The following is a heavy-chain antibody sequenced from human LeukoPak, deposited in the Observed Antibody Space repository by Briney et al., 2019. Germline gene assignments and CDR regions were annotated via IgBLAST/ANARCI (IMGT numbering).Heavy chain of an antibody. V-gene: IGHV4-34*01. CDR2: INHSGST. J-gene: IGHJ4*02. CDR1: GGSFSGYY. CDR3: ARLIPRFDY. Sequence: SETLSLTCAVYGGSFSGYYWSWIRQPPGKGLEWIGEINHSGSTNYNPSLKRRVTISVDTSKHQFSLKLSSVTAADTAVYYCARLIPRFDYWGQGTLVTVSS.